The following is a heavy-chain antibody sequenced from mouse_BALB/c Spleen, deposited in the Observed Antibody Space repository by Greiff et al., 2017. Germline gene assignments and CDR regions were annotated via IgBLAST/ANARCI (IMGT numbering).Heavy chain of an antibody. CDR1: GFTFSSYA. CDR3: AREGNVYFDY. CDR2: ISSGGSYT. J-gene: IGHJ2*01. V-gene: IGHV5-9-4*01. Sequence: EVKLVESGGGLVKPGGSLKLSCAASGFTFSSYAMSWVRQSPEKRLEWVAEISSGGSYTYYPDTVTGRFPISRDNAKNTLYLEMSSLRSEDTAMYYCAREGNVYFDYWGQGTTLTVSS.